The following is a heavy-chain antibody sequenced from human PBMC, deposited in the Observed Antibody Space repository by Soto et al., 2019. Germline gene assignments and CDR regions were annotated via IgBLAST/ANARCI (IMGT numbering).Heavy chain of an antibody. Sequence: SETLSLTCTVSGGSISSSSYYWGWIRQPPGKGLEWIGSIYYSGSTYYNPSLKSRVTISVDTSKNQFSLKLSSVTAADTAVYYCARDSIAARLTEYWGQGTLVTVSS. CDR2: IYYSGST. D-gene: IGHD6-6*01. J-gene: IGHJ4*02. CDR3: ARDSIAARLTEY. CDR1: GGSISSSSYY. V-gene: IGHV4-39*02.